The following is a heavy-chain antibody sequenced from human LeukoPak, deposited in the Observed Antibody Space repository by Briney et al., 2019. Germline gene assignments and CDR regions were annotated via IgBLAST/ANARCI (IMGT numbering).Heavy chain of an antibody. CDR1: GYSISSGYY. D-gene: IGHD6-19*01. V-gene: IGHV4-38-2*02. CDR2: IYHSGST. Sequence: PSETLSLTCTVSGYSISSGYYWGWSRQPPGKGLEWIGSIYHSGSTYYNPSLKSRVTISVDTSKNQFSLNLSSVTAADTAVYYCARDKTSSGWSGNNWFDPWGQGSLVTVSS. CDR3: ARDKTSSGWSGNNWFDP. J-gene: IGHJ5*02.